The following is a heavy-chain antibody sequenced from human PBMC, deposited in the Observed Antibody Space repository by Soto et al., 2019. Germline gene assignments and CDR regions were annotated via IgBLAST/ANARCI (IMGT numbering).Heavy chain of an antibody. D-gene: IGHD3-10*01. CDR1: GGSFSGYY. V-gene: IGHV4-34*01. J-gene: IGHJ3*02. CDR3: ARGPILLWFGELRYDAIDI. Sequence: SETLSLTCAVYGGSFSGYYWSWIRQPPGKGLEWIGEINHSGSTNYNPSLKSRVTISVDTSKNQFSLKLSSVTAADTAVYYCARGPILLWFGELRYDAIDISGQGTMVTVS. CDR2: INHSGST.